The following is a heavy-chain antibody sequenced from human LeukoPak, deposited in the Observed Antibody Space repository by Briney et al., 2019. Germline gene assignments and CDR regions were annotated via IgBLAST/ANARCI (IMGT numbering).Heavy chain of an antibody. Sequence: GGSLRLSCAASGFIFSANYMSWVRQAPGKGLEWVSVFYSGGHTFHRDGTTYYADSGKGRFTISGDKSANTVYLQMNRLRLDDTAVYYCAHSYEIDSSGYHRPPAFWGQGTLVTVSS. V-gene: IGHV3-53*05. J-gene: IGHJ4*02. CDR2: FYSGGHTFHRDGTT. D-gene: IGHD3-22*01. CDR3: AHSYEIDSSGYHRPPAF. CDR1: GFIFSANY.